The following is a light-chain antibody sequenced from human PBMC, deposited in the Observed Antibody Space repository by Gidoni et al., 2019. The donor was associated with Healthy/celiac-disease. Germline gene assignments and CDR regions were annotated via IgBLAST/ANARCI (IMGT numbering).Light chain of an antibody. CDR3: QQRSNGRIT. J-gene: IGKJ5*01. CDR2: GSS. CDR1: QSVSSY. Sequence: EIVLTQSPATLSLSPGERATLSCRASQSVSSYLAWYQQKPGQAPGLLIYGSSNRATGITARFSGSGCGTDFTLTKRSLEPKDFAVYYGQQRSNGRITFGQGTRLEIK. V-gene: IGKV3-11*01.